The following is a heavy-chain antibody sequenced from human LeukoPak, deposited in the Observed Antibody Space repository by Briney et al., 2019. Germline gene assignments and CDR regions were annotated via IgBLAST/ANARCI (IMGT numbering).Heavy chain of an antibody. CDR1: GYTFTSYD. J-gene: IGHJ6*03. CDR3: ARDPKNFYDSKFDYYHMDV. V-gene: IGHV1-8*01. Sequence: ASVTVSCKASGYTFTSYDINWVRQAPGQGLEWMGWMNPNSGNTVYARKFQGRVTMTRDTSISTTNLELSRLSSDDTAVYYCARDPKNFYDSKFDYYHMDVWGKGATVTISS. CDR2: MNPNSGNT. D-gene: IGHD3-22*01.